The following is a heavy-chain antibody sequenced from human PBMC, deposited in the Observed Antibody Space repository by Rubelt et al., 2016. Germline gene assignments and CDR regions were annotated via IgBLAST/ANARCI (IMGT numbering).Heavy chain of an antibody. V-gene: IGHV1-69*01. CDR2: IIPIFGTA. D-gene: IGHD4-17*01. Sequence: QVQLVRSGAEVKKPGSSVKVSCKASGGTFSSYAISWVRQAPGQGLEWMGGIIPIFGTANYAQKFQGRVTITADESTSTAYRELSSLRSEDTAVYYCARGDATVPRSYWYFDLWGRGTLVTVSS. CDR1: GGTFSSYA. CDR3: ARGDATVPRSYWYFDL. J-gene: IGHJ2*01.